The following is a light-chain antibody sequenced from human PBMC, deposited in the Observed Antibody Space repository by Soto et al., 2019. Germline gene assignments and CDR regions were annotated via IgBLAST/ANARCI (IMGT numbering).Light chain of an antibody. V-gene: IGKV3-15*01. Sequence: EIVMTQSPATLSVSPGERATLSCRASQSVSGHLAWYQQKPGQAPRLLIYGASTRATGIPARFSGSGSGTDVTLNISSLQSEDFAVYDCQQYNNWPPVTFGQVTKVELK. CDR3: QQYNNWPPVT. J-gene: IGKJ1*01. CDR2: GAS. CDR1: QSVSGH.